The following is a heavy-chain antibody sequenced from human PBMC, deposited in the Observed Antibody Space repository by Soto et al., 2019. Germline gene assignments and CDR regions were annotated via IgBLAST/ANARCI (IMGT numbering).Heavy chain of an antibody. V-gene: IGHV3-30*18. CDR3: AKGGLWLASYFDD. J-gene: IGHJ4*02. Sequence: HPGGSLTLSCAASGFTFSIYGMHWVRQAPGKGLEWVAVILYEGSNKYYAESVKARFTISRDNSKNTLYLKMNSLRAEDKAVYYCAKGGLWLASYFDDWGQGTLVTVSS. CDR2: ILYEGSNK. CDR1: GFTFSIYG. D-gene: IGHD6-19*01.